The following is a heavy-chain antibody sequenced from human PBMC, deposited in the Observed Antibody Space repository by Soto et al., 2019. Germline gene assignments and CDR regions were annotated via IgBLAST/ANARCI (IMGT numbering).Heavy chain of an antibody. CDR3: AKGRGGSGSLTPRVDF. CDR2: ISGGGDTT. Sequence: EVQLLESGGGCVQPGGSLRLSCAASGFTFNNYAMTWVRQAPGKGLEWVSAISGGGDTTSYADSVKGRFTVSRDGSKNTLYLQMSSLRAEDTALYYCAKGRGGSGSLTPRVDFWGQGTLVTVSS. V-gene: IGHV3-23*01. CDR1: GFTFNNYA. J-gene: IGHJ4*02. D-gene: IGHD3-10*01.